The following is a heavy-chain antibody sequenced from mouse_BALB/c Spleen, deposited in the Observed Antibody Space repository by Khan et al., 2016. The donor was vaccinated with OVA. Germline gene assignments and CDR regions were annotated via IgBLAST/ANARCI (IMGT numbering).Heavy chain of an antibody. CDR1: GFTFSSYS. D-gene: IGHD4-1*01. CDR2: ISSGGDYT. J-gene: IGHJ3*01. V-gene: IGHV5-6*01. Sequence: EVELVESGGDLVKPGGSLKLSCAASGFTFSSYSMSWVRQTPDKRLEWVATISSGGDYTYYPDSVKGRFTISRDNARNTLYLQMSSLKSEDTAMYYCASHLTGSFAYWGQETLVTVCA. CDR3: ASHLTGSFAY.